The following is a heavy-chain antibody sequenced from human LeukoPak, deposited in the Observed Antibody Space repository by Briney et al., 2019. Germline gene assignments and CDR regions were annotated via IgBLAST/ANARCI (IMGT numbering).Heavy chain of an antibody. D-gene: IGHD2-2*01. V-gene: IGHV3-23*01. CDR3: AKMFVVVPAATRSPIDY. CDR1: GFTFSSYV. J-gene: IGHJ4*02. Sequence: GGSLRLSCAASGFTFSSYVMSWVRQAPGKGLEWVSAISGSGGSTYYADSVKGRFTVSRDNSKNILYLQMNSLRADETAVYYCAKMFVVVPAATRSPIDYWGQGTLVTVSS. CDR2: ISGSGGST.